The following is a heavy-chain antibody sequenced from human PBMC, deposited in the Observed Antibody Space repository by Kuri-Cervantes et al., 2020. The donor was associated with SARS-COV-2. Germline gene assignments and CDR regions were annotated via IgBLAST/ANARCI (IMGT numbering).Heavy chain of an antibody. V-gene: IGHV3-20*04. J-gene: IGHJ4*02. CDR3: AKGGLDSGWGY. CDR2: INWNGGST. CDR1: GFTFDDYG. Sequence: GESLKISCAASGFTFDDYGMSWVRQAPGKGLEWVSGINWNGGSTGYADSVKGRFTISRDNAKNSLYLQMNSLRAEDTALYYCAKGGLDSGWGYWGQGTLVTVSS. D-gene: IGHD6-19*01.